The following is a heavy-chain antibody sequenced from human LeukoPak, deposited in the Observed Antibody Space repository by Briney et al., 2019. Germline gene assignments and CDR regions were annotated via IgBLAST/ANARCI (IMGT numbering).Heavy chain of an antibody. D-gene: IGHD4-11*01. CDR1: GGSFSGYY. V-gene: IGHV4-34*01. Sequence: PSETLSLTCAVYGGSFSGYYWSWIRQPPGKGLEWIGEINHSGSTNYNPSLKSRVTISVDTSKNQFSLKLSSVTAADTAVYYCARGDYSDYGDFWGQGTLVTVSS. CDR3: ARGDYSDYGDF. J-gene: IGHJ4*02. CDR2: INHSGST.